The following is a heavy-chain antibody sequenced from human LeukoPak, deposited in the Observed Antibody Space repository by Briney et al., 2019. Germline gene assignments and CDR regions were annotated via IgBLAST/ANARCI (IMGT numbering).Heavy chain of an antibody. CDR1: GFTFSSYA. D-gene: IGHD2-2*01. CDR3: AKDWSSTSCYIT. CDR2: ISGSGGST. V-gene: IGHV3-23*01. J-gene: IGHJ4*02. Sequence: PGGSLRLSCAASGFTFSSYAMSWVRQAPGKGLDWVSAISGSGGSTYYADSVKGRFTISRDNSKNTLYLQMNSLRAEDTAVYYCAKDWSSTSCYITWGQGTLVTVSS.